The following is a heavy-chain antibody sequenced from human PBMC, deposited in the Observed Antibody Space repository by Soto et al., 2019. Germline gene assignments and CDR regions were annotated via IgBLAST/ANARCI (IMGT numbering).Heavy chain of an antibody. CDR3: ARDDVLCDGGRCYGVPLDV. D-gene: IGHD2-15*01. CDR2: SRNKANSYTT. CDR1: GFTFSDHY. Sequence: GGSLRLSCAASGFTFSDHYMEWVRQAPGKGLEWVGRSRNKANSYTTEYAASVKGRFTVSRDDSKNSLYLQMNSLKTEDTAVYYCARDDVLCDGGRCYGVPLDVWGKGTTVTVSS. J-gene: IGHJ6*04. V-gene: IGHV3-72*01.